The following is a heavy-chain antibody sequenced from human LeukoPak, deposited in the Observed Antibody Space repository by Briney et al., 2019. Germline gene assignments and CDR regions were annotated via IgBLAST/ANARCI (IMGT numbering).Heavy chain of an antibody. V-gene: IGHV4-30-4*01. Sequence: SQTLSLTCTVSGGSISSGDYYWSWIRQPPGKGLELIAYIYYSGSTYYNPSLKSRVTISVDRSKNQFSLKLSSVTAADTAVYYCARAGIVVATPNWFDPWGQGTLVTVSS. CDR3: ARAGIVVATPNWFDP. CDR2: IYYSGST. D-gene: IGHD3-22*01. CDR1: GGSISSGDYY. J-gene: IGHJ5*02.